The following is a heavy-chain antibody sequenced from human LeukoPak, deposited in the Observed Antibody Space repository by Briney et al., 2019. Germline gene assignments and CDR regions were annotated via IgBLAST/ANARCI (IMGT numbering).Heavy chain of an antibody. D-gene: IGHD1-1*01. Sequence: PSETLSLTCTVSGGSISTSSYYWGWIRQPPGKGLEWIGNIYYSGDTYYNPSLKSRVTISVDTSKNQFSLNLSSVTAADTAVYYCASGDNDPLFDYWGQGTLVTVSS. CDR1: GGSISTSSYY. V-gene: IGHV4-39*01. CDR3: ASGDNDPLFDY. J-gene: IGHJ4*02. CDR2: IYYSGDT.